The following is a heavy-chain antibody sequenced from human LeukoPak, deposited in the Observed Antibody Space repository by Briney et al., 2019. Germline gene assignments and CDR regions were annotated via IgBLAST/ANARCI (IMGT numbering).Heavy chain of an antibody. CDR1: GYTFTGYD. J-gene: IGHJ4*02. D-gene: IGHD1-26*01. V-gene: IGHV1-8*01. CDR3: TRGSLSGSSRDY. Sequence: ASVRVSCKASGYTFTGYDINWVRQATGQGLEWMGRMNPNTGDTDYAQKFQGRVTMTRNTSIDTAYMELSGLRSEDTAIYYCTRGSLSGSSRDYWGQGTLLTVSS. CDR2: MNPNTGDT.